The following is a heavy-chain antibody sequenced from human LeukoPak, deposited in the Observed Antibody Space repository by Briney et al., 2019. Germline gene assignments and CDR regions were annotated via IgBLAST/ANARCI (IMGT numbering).Heavy chain of an antibody. CDR1: GGSFSGYY. CDR2: INHSGST. D-gene: IGHD3-22*01. V-gene: IGHV4-34*01. Sequence: SETLSLTCAVYGGSFSGYYWSWIRQPPGKGPEWIGEINHSGSTNYNPSLKSRVTISVDTSKNQFSLKLSSVTAADTAVYYCAPMVYDSSGYLGGYWGQGTLVTVSS. J-gene: IGHJ4*02. CDR3: APMVYDSSGYLGGY.